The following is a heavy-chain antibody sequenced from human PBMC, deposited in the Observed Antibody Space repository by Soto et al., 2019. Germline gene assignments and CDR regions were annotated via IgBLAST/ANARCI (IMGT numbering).Heavy chain of an antibody. J-gene: IGHJ4*02. CDR1: GYTFSNFW. CDR2: IYPGDHET. D-gene: IGHD6-13*01. Sequence: GDSLKISCQCSGYTFSNFWVGWVRQLPGQGLEWMGIIYPGDHETRYSPSFHSKVTISAEKSINTAYLQWNSLEASDSAFYFCERSHRSSLYFDNWGQGALVTVSS. V-gene: IGHV5-51*01. CDR3: ERSHRSSLYFDN.